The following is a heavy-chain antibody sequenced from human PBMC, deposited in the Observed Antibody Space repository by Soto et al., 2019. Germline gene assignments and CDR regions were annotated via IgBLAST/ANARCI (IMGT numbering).Heavy chain of an antibody. Sequence: QVQLQESGPGLVKPSDTLSLTCAXXGYSISSSNWWXXXXQPPGKGLEWIGYIYYSGSTYYNPSLKSRVTMSVDTSKNQFSLKLSSVTAVDTAVYYCARAPTMSWFDPWGQGTLVTVSS. CDR3: ARAPTMSWFDP. V-gene: IGHV4-28*01. CDR1: GYSISSSNW. D-gene: IGHD3-10*02. CDR2: IYYSGST. J-gene: IGHJ5*02.